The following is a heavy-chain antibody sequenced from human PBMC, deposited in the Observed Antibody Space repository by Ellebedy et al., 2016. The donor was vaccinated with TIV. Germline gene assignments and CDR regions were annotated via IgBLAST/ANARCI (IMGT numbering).Heavy chain of an antibody. CDR3: AKDQYGSGSYWDFHL. CDR1: GFSFSYYA. CDR2: INESGEKT. Sequence: GESLKISCAASGFSFSYYAVSWVRQAPGKGLEWVSGINESGEKTYYTDSVKGRFTISRDNSNNTVCLQMSGLRVEDTAIYYCAKDQYGSGSYWDFHLWGRGTLVTVSS. D-gene: IGHD3-10*01. J-gene: IGHJ2*01. V-gene: IGHV3-23*01.